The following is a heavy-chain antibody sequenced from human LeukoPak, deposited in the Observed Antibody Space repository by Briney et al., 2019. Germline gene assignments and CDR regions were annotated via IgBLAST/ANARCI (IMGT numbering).Heavy chain of an antibody. CDR1: GGTFSSYA. J-gene: IGHJ4*02. V-gene: IGHV1-69*06. CDR3: ARRGGYSGYDYYYFDY. Sequence: SVKVSCRASGGTFSSYAISWVRQAPGEGLEWMGGIIPIFGTANYAQKFQGRVTITADKSTSTAYMELSSLRSEDTAVYYCARRGGYSGYDYYYFDYWGQGTLVTASS. CDR2: IIPIFGTA. D-gene: IGHD5-12*01.